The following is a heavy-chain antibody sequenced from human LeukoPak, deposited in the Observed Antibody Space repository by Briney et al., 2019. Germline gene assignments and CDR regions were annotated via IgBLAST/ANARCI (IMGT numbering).Heavy chain of an antibody. CDR1: GYTFTGYY. D-gene: IGHD4-23*01. J-gene: IGHJ4*02. V-gene: IGHV1-2*02. Sequence: ASVKVSCKASGYTFTGYYMHWVRQAPGQGLEWMGWINPNSGGTYSAQKFQGRVSMTSDTSISTAYMELSRLRSDDTAVYYCARDLYGGTSATFGNWGQGTLVTVSS. CDR3: ARDLYGGTSATFGN. CDR2: INPNSGGT.